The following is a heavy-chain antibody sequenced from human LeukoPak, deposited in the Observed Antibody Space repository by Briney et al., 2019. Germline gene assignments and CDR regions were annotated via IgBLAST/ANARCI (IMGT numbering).Heavy chain of an antibody. CDR3: ARCGAAVATHFSH. CDR1: GYSFSIFG. V-gene: IGHV1-18*01. Sequence: ASVKVSCKASGYSFSIFGITWARQAPGQGLEYLGWISASDGTTNYAQKVQDRVTMTTDTSTSTAYLELRSLRSEDTAVYYCARCGAAVATHFSHWGQGTLVTVSS. J-gene: IGHJ4*02. CDR2: ISASDGTT. D-gene: IGHD5-12*01.